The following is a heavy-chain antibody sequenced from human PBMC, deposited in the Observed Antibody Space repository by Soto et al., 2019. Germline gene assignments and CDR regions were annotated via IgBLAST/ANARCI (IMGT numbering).Heavy chain of an antibody. CDR2: ITSDGKSK. V-gene: IGHV3-74*01. J-gene: IGHJ5*02. Sequence: GESLRLACAASGFNVSNHWMHWVRQRPAEGLVWVSRITSDGKSKAYAESVKGRFAISRDNAKNTLYLQMNGLTAEDTAVYYCARESGDWPLNWFDPWGQGTLVTVSS. CDR3: ARESGDWPLNWFDP. CDR1: GFNVSNHW. D-gene: IGHD2-21*02.